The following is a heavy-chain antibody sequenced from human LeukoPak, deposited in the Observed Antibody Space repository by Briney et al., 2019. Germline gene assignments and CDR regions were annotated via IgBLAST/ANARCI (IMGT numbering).Heavy chain of an antibody. CDR2: ISSSSSYI. CDR1: GITLSNYG. Sequence: PGGSLRLSCAVSGITLSNYGMSWVRQAPGKGLEWVSSISSSSSYIYYADSVKGRFTISRDNAKNSLYLQMNSLRAEDTAVYYCARVGGFRGVIISYYYYYGMDVWGQGTTVTVSS. J-gene: IGHJ6*02. V-gene: IGHV3-21*01. D-gene: IGHD3-10*01. CDR3: ARVGGFRGVIISYYYYYGMDV.